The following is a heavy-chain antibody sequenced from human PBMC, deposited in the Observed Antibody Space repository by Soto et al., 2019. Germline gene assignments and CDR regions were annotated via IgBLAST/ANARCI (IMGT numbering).Heavy chain of an antibody. J-gene: IGHJ4*02. CDR2: INHSGST. CDR1: GGSFSGYY. D-gene: IGHD6-19*01. V-gene: IGHV4-34*01. Sequence: QVQLQQWGAGLLKPSETLSLTCAVYGGSFSGYYWSWIRQPPGKGLEWIGEINHSGSTNYNPSLKSRVTISVDTSKNQFSLKLSSVTAADTAVYYCARGDNAVAGPFFDYWGQGTLVTVSS. CDR3: ARGDNAVAGPFFDY.